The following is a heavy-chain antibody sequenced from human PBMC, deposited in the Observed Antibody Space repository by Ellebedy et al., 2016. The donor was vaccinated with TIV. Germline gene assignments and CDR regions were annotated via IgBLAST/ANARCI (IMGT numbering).Heavy chain of an antibody. Sequence: MPSETLSLTCTVSGGSISSYYWSWIRQPPGKGLEWIGYLYYSWNTNYNPSLKSRVTISVDTSKNQFSLKLSSVTAADTAVYYCARIQPEDWFDPWGQGTLVTVSS. CDR3: ARIQPEDWFDP. CDR2: LYYSWNT. CDR1: GGSISSYY. J-gene: IGHJ5*02. D-gene: IGHD5-18*01. V-gene: IGHV4-59*08.